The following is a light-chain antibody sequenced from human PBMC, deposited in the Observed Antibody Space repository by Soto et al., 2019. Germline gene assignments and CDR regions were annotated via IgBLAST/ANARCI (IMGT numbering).Light chain of an antibody. Sequence: EIVMTQSPATLSVSPGERATLSCRASQSVSNNLAWYQKKPGQAPRLLIYGASTRATGIPARFSGSGSGTVFTLTISSLQSEDFAVYYCQQYNNWWTFGQGTKVEIK. CDR2: GAS. J-gene: IGKJ1*01. CDR3: QQYNNWWT. CDR1: QSVSNN. V-gene: IGKV3-15*01.